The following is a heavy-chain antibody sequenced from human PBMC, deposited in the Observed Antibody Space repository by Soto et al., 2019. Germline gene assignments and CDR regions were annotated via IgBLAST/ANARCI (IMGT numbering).Heavy chain of an antibody. CDR3: ARLTYRSSWYNPHFDY. CDR2: IKQDGSEK. CDR1: GFTFSSYW. J-gene: IGHJ4*02. D-gene: IGHD6-13*01. V-gene: IGHV3-7*01. Sequence: PGGSLRLSCAASGFTFSSYWMSWVRQAPGKGLEWVANIKQDGSEKYYVDSVKGRFTISRDNAKNSLYLQMNSLRAEDTAVYYCARLTYRSSWYNPHFDYWGQGTLVTVSS.